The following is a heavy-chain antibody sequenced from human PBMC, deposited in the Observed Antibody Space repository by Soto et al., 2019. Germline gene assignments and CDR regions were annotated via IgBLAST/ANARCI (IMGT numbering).Heavy chain of an antibody. V-gene: IGHV3-23*01. Sequence: EVQVLESGGGLVQPGGSLRLSCAASGFTFSSYAMSWVRQAPGQGLEWVSAISGSGSNPYYADSVKGRFTISRDNSKNTLYLQMMSLRAEDTALYYCAKSATMSGRDGFDHWGQGTLVTVSS. CDR3: AKSATMSGRDGFDH. J-gene: IGHJ4*02. CDR2: ISGSGSNP. D-gene: IGHD5-12*01. CDR1: GFTFSSYA.